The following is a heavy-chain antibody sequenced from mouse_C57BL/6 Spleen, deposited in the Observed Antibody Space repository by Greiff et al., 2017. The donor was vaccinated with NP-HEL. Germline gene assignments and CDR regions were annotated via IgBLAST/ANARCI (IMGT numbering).Heavy chain of an antibody. CDR3: AREGLP. CDR1: GYTFTSYW. Sequence: QVQLQQPGAELVKPGASVKLSCKASGYTFTSYWMQWVKQRPGQGLEWIGEIDPSDSYTNYNQKLKGKATLTVDTSSSTAYMQLSSLTSEDSAVYYCAREGLPWGQGTLVTVSA. D-gene: IGHD3-1*01. V-gene: IGHV1-50*01. J-gene: IGHJ3*01. CDR2: IDPSDSYT.